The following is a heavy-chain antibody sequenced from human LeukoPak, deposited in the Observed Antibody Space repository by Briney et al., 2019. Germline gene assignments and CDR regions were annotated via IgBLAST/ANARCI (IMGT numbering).Heavy chain of an antibody. V-gene: IGHV1-18*01. CDR2: ISAYNGDT. J-gene: IGHJ6*03. CDR3: ARRGGKNYGDYLLYYYYMDV. Sequence: ASVKVSCKASGYSFVLYGISWVRQAPGQGLEWMGWISAYNGDTHYAQKFQGRVTMTPDASTSTAYMELRSLRSDDTAMYYCARRGGKNYGDYLLYYYYMDVWGKGTTVTVSS. D-gene: IGHD4-17*01. CDR1: GYSFVLYG.